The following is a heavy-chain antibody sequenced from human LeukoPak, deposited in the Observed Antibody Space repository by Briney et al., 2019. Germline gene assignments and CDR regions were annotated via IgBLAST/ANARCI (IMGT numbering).Heavy chain of an antibody. CDR2: ITASGTAM. V-gene: IGHV3-48*01. CDR3: AKGGDSSGYYYWDY. D-gene: IGHD3-22*01. J-gene: IGHJ4*02. Sequence: GGSLRLSCAASGFTFSSYSMNWVRQAPGKGLEWVSHITASGTAMFYADSVKGRFTISRDNAKNSLYLQMNSLRAEDTAVYYCAKGGDSSGYYYWDYWGQGTLVTVSS. CDR1: GFTFSSYS.